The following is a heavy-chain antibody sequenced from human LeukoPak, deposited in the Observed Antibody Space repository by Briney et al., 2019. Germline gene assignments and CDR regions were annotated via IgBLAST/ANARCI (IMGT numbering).Heavy chain of an antibody. CDR3: ARDRIAVAPSTRGYYGMDV. CDR2: IIPIFGTA. CDR1: GYTFTRYY. Sequence: ASVKVSCKASGYTFTRYYMYWVRQAPGQGLEWMGGIIPIFGTANYAQKFQGRVTITADESTSTAYMELSSLRSEDTAVYYCARDRIAVAPSTRGYYGMDVWGQGTTVTVSS. D-gene: IGHD6-19*01. V-gene: IGHV1-69*13. J-gene: IGHJ6*02.